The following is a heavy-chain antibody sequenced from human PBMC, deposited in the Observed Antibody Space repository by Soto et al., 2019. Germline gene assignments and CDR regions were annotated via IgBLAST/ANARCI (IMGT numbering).Heavy chain of an antibody. CDR1: GFIFRNYG. V-gene: IGHV3-30*03. CDR2: ISHDGSNK. CDR3: AIDWNYLDY. J-gene: IGHJ4*02. D-gene: IGHD1-1*01. Sequence: QVQLVESGGGVVQPGRSLRLSCAASGFIFRNYGMHWVRQAPGKGLEWVAVISHDGSNKYYADSVKGRFTISRDNSKNTLYLQMNSLRAEDTAVYYCAIDWNYLDYWGQGTLVTVSS.